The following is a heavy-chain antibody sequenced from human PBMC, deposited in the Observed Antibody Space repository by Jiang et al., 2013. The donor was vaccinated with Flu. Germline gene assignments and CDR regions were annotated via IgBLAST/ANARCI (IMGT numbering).Heavy chain of an antibody. J-gene: IGHJ5*02. CDR3: ARDSGDYDILTGYRQNNWFDP. CDR2: IYHSGST. D-gene: IGHD3-9*01. Sequence: GSGLVKPSQTLSLTCAVSGGSISSGGYSWSWIRQPPGKGLEWIGYIYHSGSTYYNPSLKSRVTISVDRSKNQFSLKLSSVTAADTAVYYCARDSGDYDILTGYRQNNWFDPWGQGNPRSPS. CDR1: GGSISSGGYS. V-gene: IGHV4-30-2*01.